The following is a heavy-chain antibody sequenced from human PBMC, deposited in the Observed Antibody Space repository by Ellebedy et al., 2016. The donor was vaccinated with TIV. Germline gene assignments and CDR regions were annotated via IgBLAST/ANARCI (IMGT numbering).Heavy chain of an antibody. J-gene: IGHJ4*02. CDR1: GSSISSSNYY. CDR2: IFYSGST. CDR3: ARHPENHFDF. V-gene: IGHV4-39*01. Sequence: GSLRLSXTVSGSSISSSNYYWGWIRQPPGKGLEWIGNIFYSGSTFYNPSLKSRVTISVDTSKNQFSLNLSSVTAADTAIYYCARHPENHFDFWGQGTLVTVSS.